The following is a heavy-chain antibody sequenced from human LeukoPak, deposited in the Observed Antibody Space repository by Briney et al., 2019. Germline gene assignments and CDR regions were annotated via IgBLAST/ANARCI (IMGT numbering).Heavy chain of an antibody. J-gene: IGHJ4*02. CDR2: ISGSGGST. V-gene: IGHV3-23*01. D-gene: IGHD1-26*01. Sequence: GGSLRLSRAASGFTFSSYAMSWVRQAPGKGLEWVSAISGSGGSTYYADSVKGRFTISRDNSKNTLYLQMNSLGAEDTAVYYCAKGRSYHPFDYWGQGTLVTVSS. CDR1: GFTFSSYA. CDR3: AKGRSYHPFDY.